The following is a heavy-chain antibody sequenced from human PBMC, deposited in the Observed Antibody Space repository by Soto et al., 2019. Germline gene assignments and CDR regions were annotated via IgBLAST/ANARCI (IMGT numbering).Heavy chain of an antibody. Sequence: GGSLRLSCAASGFIVRSNYMTWVRQAPGKGLEWVSVIYSSGNIYYPDSVKGRFTTSRDNSQNTFFLQMNSLRAEDTAVYYCARDSGMIRGDYGMDVWGQGTTVTVSS. J-gene: IGHJ6*02. V-gene: IGHV3-53*01. CDR3: ARDSGMIRGDYGMDV. D-gene: IGHD3-10*01. CDR2: IYSSGNI. CDR1: GFIVRSNY.